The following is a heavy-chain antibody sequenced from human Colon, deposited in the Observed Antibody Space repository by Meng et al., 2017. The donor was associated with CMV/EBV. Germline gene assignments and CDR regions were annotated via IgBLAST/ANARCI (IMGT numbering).Heavy chain of an antibody. CDR1: GFTFSDYY. CDR3: ARERSPDV. V-gene: IGHV3-11*04. J-gene: IGHJ6*02. Sequence: GESLKISCTASGFTFSDYYMSWIRQAPGKGLEWISYISSSGSTIYYADSVKGRFTMSRDNAKNSLYLQMNSLRVEDTAVYYCARERSPDVWGQGTTVTVSS. CDR2: ISSSGSTI. D-gene: IGHD4-17*01.